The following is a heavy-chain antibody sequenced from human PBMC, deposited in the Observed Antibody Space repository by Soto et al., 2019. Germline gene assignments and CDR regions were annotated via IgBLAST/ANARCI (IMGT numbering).Heavy chain of an antibody. CDR3: AKDFLARLRGAIDV. V-gene: IGHV4-4*02. Sequence: QVQLQESGPGLVKPSGTLSLTCAVSGVSISSTNWWGWVRQPPGKGLEWIGEIYHSGSAVYNPSLKSPVTLSVDKSKIQFSMKLSSVTAADAAVYYCAKDFLARLRGAIDVWGQGTMVTVSS. CDR2: IYHSGSA. CDR1: GVSISSTNW. J-gene: IGHJ3*01. D-gene: IGHD3-10*01.